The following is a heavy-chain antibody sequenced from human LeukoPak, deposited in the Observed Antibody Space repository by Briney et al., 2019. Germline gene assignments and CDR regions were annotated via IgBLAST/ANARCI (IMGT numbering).Heavy chain of an antibody. CDR3: ARNEYETLDY. Sequence: GGSLRLSCAASGFTFSSYAMSWVRQAPGKGQEWVSATVGNGGSTYYADSVKGRFTISRDNSKNTLYLQMNSLRAEDTALYYCARNEYETLDYWGQGTLVTASS. CDR1: GFTFSSYA. CDR2: TVGNGGST. V-gene: IGHV3-23*01. J-gene: IGHJ4*02. D-gene: IGHD2-2*01.